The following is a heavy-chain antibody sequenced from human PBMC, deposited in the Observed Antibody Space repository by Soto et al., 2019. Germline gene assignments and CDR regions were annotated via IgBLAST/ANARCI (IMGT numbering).Heavy chain of an antibody. V-gene: IGHV4-34*01. J-gene: IGHJ4*02. CDR2: INYSGST. D-gene: IGHD2-15*01. Sequence: SETLSLTCAVYGGSFSGYYWSWIRQPPGKGLEWIGEINYSGSTNYNPSLKSRVTISVDTSKNQFSLKLSSVTAADTAVYYCARMWFIVARGCSYFDYWGQGTLVTVSS. CDR3: ARMWFIVARGCSYFDY. CDR1: GGSFSGYY.